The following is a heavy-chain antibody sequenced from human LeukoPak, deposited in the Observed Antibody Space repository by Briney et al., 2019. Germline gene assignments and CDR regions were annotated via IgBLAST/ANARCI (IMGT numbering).Heavy chain of an antibody. CDR1: GFTFSSYA. CDR3: AREPDSSGYYYRSYYFDY. CDR2: ISYDGSNK. Sequence: PGGSLRLSCAASGFTFSSYAMHWVRQAPGKGLEWVAVISYDGSNKYYADSVKGRFTISRDNAKNSLYLQMNSLRAEDTAVYYCAREPDSSGYYYRSYYFDYWGQGTLVTVSS. J-gene: IGHJ4*02. V-gene: IGHV3-30*04. D-gene: IGHD3-22*01.